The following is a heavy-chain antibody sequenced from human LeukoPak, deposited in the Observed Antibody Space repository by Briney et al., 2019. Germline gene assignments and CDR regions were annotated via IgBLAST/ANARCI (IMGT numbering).Heavy chain of an antibody. CDR1: GGSFSGYY. J-gene: IGHJ4*02. Sequence: SETLSLTCAVYGGSFSGYYWNWIRQAPGKGLEWIGSIYYSGSTYYNPSLRSRVTISVDTSKNQFSLKLSSVTAADTAVYYCARTRYYYNSRSYGAPYYFDYWGQGTLVTVSS. D-gene: IGHD3-10*01. CDR3: ARTRYYYNSRSYGAPYYFDY. CDR2: IYYSGST. V-gene: IGHV4-34*01.